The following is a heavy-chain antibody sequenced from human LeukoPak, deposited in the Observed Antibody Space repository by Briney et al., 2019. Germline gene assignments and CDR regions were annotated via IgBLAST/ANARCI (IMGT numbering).Heavy chain of an antibody. D-gene: IGHD3-10*01. Sequence: SETLSLTCTVSGGSISSSSYYWGWIRQPPGKGLEWIGGIYYSGSTYYNPSLKSRVTISVDTSKNQFSLKLSSVTAADTAVYYCARAYGNGMDVWGQGTTVTVSS. CDR1: GGSISSSSYY. CDR2: IYYSGST. V-gene: IGHV4-39*01. CDR3: ARAYGNGMDV. J-gene: IGHJ6*02.